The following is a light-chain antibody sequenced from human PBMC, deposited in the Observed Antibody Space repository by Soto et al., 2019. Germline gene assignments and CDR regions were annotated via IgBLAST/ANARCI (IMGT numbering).Light chain of an antibody. CDR2: VAS. Sequence: IQLTQSPSTLSASVGDRVTITFRASQGIRNGLAWYQQKLGKAPKRLIYVASILQSGVPSRFSGSGSGTEFTLTISSLQPEDVATYYCLQHNTYPPVLGQGTKLEIK. J-gene: IGKJ2*01. CDR3: LQHNTYPPV. CDR1: QGIRNG. V-gene: IGKV1-17*01.